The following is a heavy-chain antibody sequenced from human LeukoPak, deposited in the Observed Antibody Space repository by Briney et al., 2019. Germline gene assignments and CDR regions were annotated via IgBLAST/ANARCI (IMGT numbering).Heavy chain of an antibody. V-gene: IGHV1-46*01. Sequence: ASVRVSCKASGYTFTSYFMHGGRQAPGQGLEWMGVSYPSGGVTSYAQKFQGRVTMPRDTSTSTVYMELSSLRSADTAVYYCARDSADYGDYDYWGQGTLVTVSS. J-gene: IGHJ4*02. CDR2: SYPSGGVT. CDR3: ARDSADYGDYDY. CDR1: GYTFTSYF. D-gene: IGHD4-17*01.